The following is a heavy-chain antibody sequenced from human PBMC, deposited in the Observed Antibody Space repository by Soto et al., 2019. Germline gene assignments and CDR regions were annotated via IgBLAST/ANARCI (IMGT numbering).Heavy chain of an antibody. CDR3: AKDGSQKDDDGNWLGS. CDR2: ISWDGGTT. J-gene: IGHJ5*01. D-gene: IGHD3-16*01. Sequence: EVQLVESGGDVVQPGGSLRLSCAASGFTFVDYTIHWVRQAPGKALEWVSLISWDGGTTYYTHSVKGRFTISRDNSKNSLYLQMNSLRPEDTALYYCAKDGSQKDDDGNWLGSWGQGTLVTVSS. CDR1: GFTFVDYT. V-gene: IGHV3-43*01.